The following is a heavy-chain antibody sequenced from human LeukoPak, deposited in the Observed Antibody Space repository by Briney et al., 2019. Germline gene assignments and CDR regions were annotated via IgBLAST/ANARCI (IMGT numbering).Heavy chain of an antibody. V-gene: IGHV3-21*01. CDR1: GFTFSSYS. Sequence: GGSLRLSCAASGFTFSSYSMNWVRQAPRKGLEWVSSISSSSSYIYYADSVKGRFTISRDNAKNSLYLQMNSLRAEDTAVYYCARVSPRVLYYYYYMDVWGKGTTVTISS. D-gene: IGHD2-8*02. CDR3: ARVSPRVLYYYYYMDV. J-gene: IGHJ6*03. CDR2: ISSSSSYI.